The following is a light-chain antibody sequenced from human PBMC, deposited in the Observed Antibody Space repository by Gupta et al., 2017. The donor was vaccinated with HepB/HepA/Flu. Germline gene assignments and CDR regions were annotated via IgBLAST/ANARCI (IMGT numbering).Light chain of an antibody. CDR2: WAS. CDR3: QQDECIAANS. Sequence: DIVLTQSPYSLAVSLGERATINCKSGQQTLHSSDNKDYLAWYQQKPGQPPKLLIYWASTREAVVPGLFSGSSCGKYLPLTSRIGHEEDAAVYYCQQDECIAANSFGQGTKLEIK. J-gene: IGKJ2*03. CDR1: QQTLHSSDNKDY. V-gene: IGKV4-1*01.